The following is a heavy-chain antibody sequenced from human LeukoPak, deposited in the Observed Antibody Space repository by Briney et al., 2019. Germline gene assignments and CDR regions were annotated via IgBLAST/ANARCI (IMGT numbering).Heavy chain of an antibody. CDR3: AREGRYYYDSSGYPRYSYYYGMDV. Sequence: SETLSLTCTVSGGSISSYYWSWIRQPPGKGLEWIGYIYYSGSTNYNPSLKSRVTISVDTSKNQFSLKLSPVTAADTAVYYCAREGRYYYDSSGYPRYSYYYGMDVWGQGTTVTVSS. V-gene: IGHV4-59*01. CDR2: IYYSGST. J-gene: IGHJ6*02. D-gene: IGHD3-22*01. CDR1: GGSISSYY.